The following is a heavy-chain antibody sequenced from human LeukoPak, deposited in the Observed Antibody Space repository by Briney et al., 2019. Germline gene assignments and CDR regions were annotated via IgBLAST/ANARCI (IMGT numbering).Heavy chain of an antibody. V-gene: IGHV4-61*01. D-gene: IGHD6-6*01. CDR3: ARDGSSSEGFDY. Sequence: SETLSLTCTVSGGSVSSRRYYWTWIRPPPGKGLEWIGYIYYGGSTNYNPSLKSRLTISLDTSKNQFSLKLSSVTAADTAVYYCARDGSSSEGFDYWGQGTLVTVSS. J-gene: IGHJ4*02. CDR1: GGSVSSRRYY. CDR2: IYYGGST.